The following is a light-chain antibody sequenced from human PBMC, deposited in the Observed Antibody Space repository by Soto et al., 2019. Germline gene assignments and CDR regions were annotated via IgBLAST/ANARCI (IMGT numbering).Light chain of an antibody. CDR2: AAS. CDR1: QSISDY. J-gene: IGKJ2*01. Sequence: IQMTQSPSSLSASVGDRVSITCRASQSISDYLNWYQQKPGKAPKVLIYAASSLQSGVPSRFSGSGSGTDFTLTISSLQPEDFATYYCQQSYTTPRYTFGQGTKLEIK. V-gene: IGKV1-39*01. CDR3: QQSYTTPRYT.